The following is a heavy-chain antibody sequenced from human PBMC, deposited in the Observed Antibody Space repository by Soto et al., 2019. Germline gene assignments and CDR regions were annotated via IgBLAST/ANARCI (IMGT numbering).Heavy chain of an antibody. J-gene: IGHJ5*02. Sequence: KASETLSLTCTVSGGSVSSNSYYWSWIRQPPGKGLEWIAYIFYSGSTTYNPSLKSRVAISVDTSKNQFSLKLSSVTAADTAIYYCARAHSGSFWFDPWGQGTLVTVSS. D-gene: IGHD6-6*01. CDR1: GGSVSSNSYY. CDR3: ARAHSGSFWFDP. V-gene: IGHV4-61*01. CDR2: IFYSGST.